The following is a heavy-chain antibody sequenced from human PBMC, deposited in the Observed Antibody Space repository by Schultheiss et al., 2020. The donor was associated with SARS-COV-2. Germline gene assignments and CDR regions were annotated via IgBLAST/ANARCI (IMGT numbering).Heavy chain of an antibody. Sequence: GESLKISCAASGFTVSSNYMSWVRQAPGKGLEWVSIIYSGGSTFCADSVRGRFTISRDNSKNTLYLQMNSLRAEDTAVYYCAKETPVVTPPSFDYWGQGTLVTVSS. J-gene: IGHJ4*02. CDR3: AKETPVVTPPSFDY. CDR1: GFTVSSNY. V-gene: IGHV3-53*01. D-gene: IGHD4-23*01. CDR2: IYSGGST.